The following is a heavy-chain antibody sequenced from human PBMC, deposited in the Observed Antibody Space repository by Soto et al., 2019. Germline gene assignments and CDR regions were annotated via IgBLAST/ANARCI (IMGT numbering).Heavy chain of an antibody. CDR2: ISWNSGSI. CDR1: GFIFDDYA. D-gene: IGHD3-9*01. Sequence: EVQLVESGGGLAQPGRSLRLSCAASGFIFDDYAMHWVRQVPGRGLEWVSGISWNSGSIGYADSVKGRFTISRDNAKKSLYLQMNRLSAEDTALYYCASGRGYDILXGYYPYFDYWGQGTLVTVSS. V-gene: IGHV3-9*01. J-gene: IGHJ4*02. CDR3: ASGRGYDILXGYYPYFDY.